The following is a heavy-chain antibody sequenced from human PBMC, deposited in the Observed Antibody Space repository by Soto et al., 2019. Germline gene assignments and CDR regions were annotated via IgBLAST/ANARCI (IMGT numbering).Heavy chain of an antibody. D-gene: IGHD2-8*01. CDR1: GFTFSSYS. Sequence: GGSLRLSCAASGFTFSSYSMNWVRQAPGKGLEWVSSISSSSSYIYYADSVKGRFTISRDNAKNSLYLQMNSLTGEDTAVYFCAKIEMGWFAHWGQGTQVTVSS. CDR3: AKIEMGWFAH. V-gene: IGHV3-21*04. J-gene: IGHJ5*02. CDR2: ISSSSSYI.